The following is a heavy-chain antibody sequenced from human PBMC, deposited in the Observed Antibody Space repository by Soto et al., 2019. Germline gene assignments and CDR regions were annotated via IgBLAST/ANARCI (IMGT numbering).Heavy chain of an antibody. CDR1: GFTFSNYW. D-gene: IGHD3-10*01. CDR3: ARGILGSGTANDH. V-gene: IGHV3-74*03. J-gene: IGHJ4*02. CDR2: IIGDGPYT. Sequence: EVQLVESGGGLAQPGGSLILSCAASGFTFSNYWMVWVRQAPRQGLVWVSRIIGDGPYTTYADSVKGRFTISRDNAKNTVYLQMNSLRVEDTAVYYCARGILGSGTANDHGGQGTLVTVSS.